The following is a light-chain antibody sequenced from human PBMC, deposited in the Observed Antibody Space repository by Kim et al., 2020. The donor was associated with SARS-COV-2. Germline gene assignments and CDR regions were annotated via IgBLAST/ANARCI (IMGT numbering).Light chain of an antibody. CDR2: TDS. CDR3: QQYKNWPWT. J-gene: IGKJ1*01. CDR1: QSVGSN. Sequence: VSQGERATLSCRASQSVGSNLAWYQQKPGQTPRLLIYTDSTRATGIPARFSGSGSGTEFTLTISSLQSEDFAVYYCQQYKNWPWTFGQGTKVDIK. V-gene: IGKV3-15*01.